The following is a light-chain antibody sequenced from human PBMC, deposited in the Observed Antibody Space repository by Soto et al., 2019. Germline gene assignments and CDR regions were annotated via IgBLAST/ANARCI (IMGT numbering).Light chain of an antibody. V-gene: IGKV3-20*01. CDR2: GPS. Sequence: EIVLTQSPGTLSLSPGERASLSCRASQSVSRSYLAWYQQKPGQAPRLLIYGPSSRATGIPDRFSGSGSGTDFSLTISRLEPEDFAVYYCQQYGSSPFPFGPGTKVEIK. CDR1: QSVSRSY. J-gene: IGKJ3*01. CDR3: QQYGSSPFP.